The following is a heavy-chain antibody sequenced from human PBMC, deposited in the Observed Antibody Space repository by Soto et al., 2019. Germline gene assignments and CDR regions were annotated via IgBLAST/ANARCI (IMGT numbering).Heavy chain of an antibody. Sequence: SGTLSLTCTVSGCSVSNSSFYWVCVPQPPGKGLEWIGSVYYSGSTYYNPSLESRVTISVDKSKNQFSLKLMSLSAADTAVYYCGRLEGLATISYYFDYWGQGALVTVSS. J-gene: IGHJ4*02. V-gene: IGHV4-39*01. CDR1: GCSVSNSSFY. CDR2: VYYSGST. CDR3: GRLEGLATISYYFDY. D-gene: IGHD3-9*01.